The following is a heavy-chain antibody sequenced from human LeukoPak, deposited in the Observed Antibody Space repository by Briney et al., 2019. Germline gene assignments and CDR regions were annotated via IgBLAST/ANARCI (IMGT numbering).Heavy chain of an antibody. D-gene: IGHD3-10*01. V-gene: IGHV4-39*01. J-gene: IGHJ4*02. CDR1: GGSISSSSYY. CDR2: IYYSGGT. CDR3: ARHKGLGYYGSGSYPFDY. Sequence: PSETLSLTCTVSGGSISSSSYYWGWIRQPPGKGLEWIGSIYYSGGTYYNPSLKSRVTISVDTSKNQFSLKLSSVTAADTAVYYCARHKGLGYYGSGSYPFDYWGQGTLVTVSS.